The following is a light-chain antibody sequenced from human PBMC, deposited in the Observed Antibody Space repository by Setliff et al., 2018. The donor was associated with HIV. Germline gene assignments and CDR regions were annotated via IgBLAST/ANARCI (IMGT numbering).Light chain of an antibody. CDR1: SSDIGSWNF. CDR3: SSYATHRDLVV. Sequence: QSALAQPASVSGSPGQSITISCTGSSSDIGSWNFVSWYQQYPDKAPKTMIYEVSKRPSGVSDRFSGSKSGYTASLTISGLQPDDEADYYCSSYATHRDLVVFGTGTKVTVL. V-gene: IGLV2-14*01. CDR2: EVS. J-gene: IGLJ1*01.